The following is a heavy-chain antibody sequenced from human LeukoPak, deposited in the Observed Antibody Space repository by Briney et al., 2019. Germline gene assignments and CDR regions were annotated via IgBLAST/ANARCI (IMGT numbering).Heavy chain of an antibody. J-gene: IGHJ3*02. V-gene: IGHV4-39*01. D-gene: IGHD1-1*01. CDR2: IYYSGST. Sequence: SETLPLTCTVSGGSISSSSYYWGWIRQPPGKGLEWIGSIYYSGSTYYNPSLKSRVTISVDTSKNQFSLKLSSVTAADTAVYYCATLDRTTDAFDIWGQGTMVTVSS. CDR3: ATLDRTTDAFDI. CDR1: GGSISSSSYY.